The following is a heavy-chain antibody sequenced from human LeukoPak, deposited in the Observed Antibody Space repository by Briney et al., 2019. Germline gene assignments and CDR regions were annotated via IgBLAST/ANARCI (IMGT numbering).Heavy chain of an antibody. J-gene: IGHJ4*02. D-gene: IGHD3-22*01. Sequence: GGSLRLSCAASGFTFSSYDMHWVRQATGKGLEWVSAIGTAGDTYSPGSVKGRFTISRENAKNSLYLQMNSLRAGDTAVYYCARGGYYDSSGYPAKYYFDYWGQGTLVTVSS. V-gene: IGHV3-13*01. CDR3: ARGGYYDSSGYPAKYYFDY. CDR1: GFTFSSYD. CDR2: IGTAGDT.